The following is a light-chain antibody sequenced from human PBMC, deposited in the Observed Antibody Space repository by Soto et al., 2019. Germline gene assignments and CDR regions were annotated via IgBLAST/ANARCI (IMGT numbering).Light chain of an antibody. CDR1: QDIDSW. Sequence: DIQMTQSPSSVSASIGDRVTITCRASQDIDSWLAWFQQKPGEAPRLLIYAAISLHSGVPSRFSGAGSGTEFSLTISSLQPEDFATYFCQQGNSFPLTFGGWTKVEIK. J-gene: IGKJ4*01. V-gene: IGKV1-12*01. CDR3: QQGNSFPLT. CDR2: AAI.